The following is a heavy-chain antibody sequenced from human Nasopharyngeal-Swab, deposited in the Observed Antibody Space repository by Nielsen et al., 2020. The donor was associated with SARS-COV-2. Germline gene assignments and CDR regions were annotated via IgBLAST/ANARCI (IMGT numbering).Heavy chain of an antibody. CDR2: IYHSGST. Sequence: SETLSLTCTVSGCSVNTASYYWSWIRQPPGKGPEWIGHIYHSGSTNYNPSLKSRLTMSIDTSQNLFSLRLTSVTAADSAMYYCASLTITFGGVIAQNWGQGTQVIVSS. V-gene: IGHV4-61*01. CDR3: ASLTITFGGVIAQN. CDR1: GCSVNTASYY. D-gene: IGHD3-16*02. J-gene: IGHJ4*02.